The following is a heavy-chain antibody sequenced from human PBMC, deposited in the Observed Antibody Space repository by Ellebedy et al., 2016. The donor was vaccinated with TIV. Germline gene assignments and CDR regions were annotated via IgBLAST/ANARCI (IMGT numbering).Heavy chain of an antibody. Sequence: GESLKISXAASGFSFSAYNMHWVRQAPGKGLEWVARISTDGSRKDYADSVKGRFTFSRDNSKNTLYLQMDSLRADDTAVYYCVRDGTQTRGWGFDCWGHGTLVTVSS. CDR3: VRDGTQTRGWGFDC. V-gene: IGHV3-30*04. J-gene: IGHJ4*01. D-gene: IGHD6-19*01. CDR1: GFSFSAYN. CDR2: ISTDGSRK.